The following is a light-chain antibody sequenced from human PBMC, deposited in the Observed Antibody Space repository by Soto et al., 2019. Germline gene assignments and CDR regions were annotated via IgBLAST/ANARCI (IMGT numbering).Light chain of an antibody. V-gene: IGKV3-15*01. CDR1: QSVSSN. CDR2: GAS. J-gene: IGKJ1*01. CDR3: HQYNNWPPT. Sequence: EKVMTQSPATLSVSPGERATLSCRASQSVSSNLAWYQQKPGQAPRLLIYGASNRATGIPARFSGSGSGTEFTLTISSLQSEDLAVYYCHQYNNWPPTFGQGTKVEIK.